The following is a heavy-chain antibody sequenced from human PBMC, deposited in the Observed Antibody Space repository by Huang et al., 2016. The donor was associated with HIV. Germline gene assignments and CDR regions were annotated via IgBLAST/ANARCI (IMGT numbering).Heavy chain of an antibody. V-gene: IGHV3-23*01. J-gene: IGHJ4*02. D-gene: IGHD3-10*01. CDR2: ISGNGGST. CDR1: GFTFNNYA. CDR3: AKGIKSSGSYYFDY. Sequence: EVQLLESGGGLVQPGGSLRLSCAASGFTFNNYAMNGVRLAQGKGLEWFSTISGNGGSTYYADAVKGRFTISRDNSKNTLYLHMNSLRVEDTAVYYCAKGIKSSGSYYFDYWGQGTLVTVSS.